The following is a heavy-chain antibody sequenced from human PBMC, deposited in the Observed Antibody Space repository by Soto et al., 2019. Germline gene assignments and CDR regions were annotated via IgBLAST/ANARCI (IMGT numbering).Heavy chain of an antibody. V-gene: IGHV1-69*01. CDR1: GGTFSSYA. Sequence: QVQLVQSGAEVKKPGSSVKVSCKASGGTFSSYAISWVRQAPGQGLEWRGGIIPIFGTANYAQKFQGRVTITADESTSTAYMELSSLRSEDTAVYYCARRGLSGGDSPYYFDYWGQGTLVTVSS. CDR2: IIPIFGTA. D-gene: IGHD2-21*02. CDR3: ARRGLSGGDSPYYFDY. J-gene: IGHJ4*02.